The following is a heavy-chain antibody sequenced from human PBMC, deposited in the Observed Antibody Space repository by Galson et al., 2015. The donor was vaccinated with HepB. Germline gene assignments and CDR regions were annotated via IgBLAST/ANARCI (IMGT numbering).Heavy chain of an antibody. CDR2: MYRSGSR. V-gene: IGHV3-66*01. CDR3: ASCSQLWFFDN. CDR1: GFTVSDNY. D-gene: IGHD5-18*01. Sequence: SLRLSCAASGFTVSDNYMTWVRQAPGKGLEWVSVMYRSGSRYYADSLKGRFTISRDNSKNTLYLQMNSLRAEDTAVYYCASCSQLWFFDNWGQGTLVTVSS. J-gene: IGHJ4*02.